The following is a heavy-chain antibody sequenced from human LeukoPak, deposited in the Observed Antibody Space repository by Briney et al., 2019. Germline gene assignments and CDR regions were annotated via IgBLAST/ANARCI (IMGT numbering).Heavy chain of an antibody. CDR1: GDTFTSQY. V-gene: IGHV1-46*04. Sequence: ASVKVSCGTFGDTFTSQYIQWVRQAPGQGLEWMGLIRPHDGSTFYAQSLQGRVTLTRDTSTSTVYMDLSSLRSEDTAIYFCARNNVGSSGWTGLGFWGQGTLVTVSS. CDR3: ARNNVGSSGWTGLGF. D-gene: IGHD6-19*01. CDR2: IRPHDGST. J-gene: IGHJ4*02.